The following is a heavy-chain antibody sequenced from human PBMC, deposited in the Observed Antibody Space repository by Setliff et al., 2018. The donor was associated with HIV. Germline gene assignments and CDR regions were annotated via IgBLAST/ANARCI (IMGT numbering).Heavy chain of an antibody. V-gene: IGHV1-69*05. CDR2: IIPIFGTA. D-gene: IGHD1-26*01. CDR1: GGTFSSYA. CDR3: ARAPELYSGSYGAFDI. J-gene: IGHJ3*02. Sequence: SVKVSCKASGGTFSSYAISWVRQAPGQGLEWMGGIIPIFGTANYAQKFQGRVTITTDESTSTAYMELSSLRSEDTAVYYCARAPELYSGSYGAFDIWGQGTMVTVS.